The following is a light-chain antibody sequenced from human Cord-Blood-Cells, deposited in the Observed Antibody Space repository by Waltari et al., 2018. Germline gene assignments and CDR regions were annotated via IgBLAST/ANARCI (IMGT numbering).Light chain of an antibody. Sequence: DIVMTQSPDSLAVSLGERATIICKSSQSVSYSSNNKNYLAWYQQKPGQPPKLLIYWASTRESGVPDRFSGSGSGTDFTLTISSLQAEDVAVYYCQQYYSTPLTFGGGTKVEIK. CDR2: WAS. CDR1: QSVSYSSNNKNY. J-gene: IGKJ4*01. V-gene: IGKV4-1*01. CDR3: QQYYSTPLT.